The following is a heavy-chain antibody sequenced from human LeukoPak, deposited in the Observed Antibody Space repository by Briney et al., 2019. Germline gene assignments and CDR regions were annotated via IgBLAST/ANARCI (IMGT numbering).Heavy chain of an antibody. CDR3: AKSGTRSSWSPRVKTYLDY. D-gene: IGHD6-13*01. CDR2: IKQDGSEK. CDR1: GFTFSSYW. V-gene: IGHV3-7*01. J-gene: IGHJ4*02. Sequence: GGSLRLSCAASGFTFSSYWMSWVRQAPGKGLEWVANIKQDGSEKYYVDSVKGRFTISRDNSKNTLYLQMNSLRAEDTAVYYCAKSGTRSSWSPRVKTYLDYWGQGTLVTVSS.